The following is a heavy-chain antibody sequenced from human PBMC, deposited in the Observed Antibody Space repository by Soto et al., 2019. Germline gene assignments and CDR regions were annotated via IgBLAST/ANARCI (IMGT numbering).Heavy chain of an antibody. CDR1: GGSISSYY. J-gene: IGHJ3*02. D-gene: IGHD3-16*01. V-gene: IGHV4-59*08. CDR3: ARHEGGVDAFDI. Sequence: QVQLQESGPGLVKPSETLSLTCTVSGGSISSYYWSWIRQPPGKGLEWIGYIYYSGSTNYNPSLKSRVTISVDTSKNQFSLKRSSVTAADTAVYYCARHEGGVDAFDIWGQGTMVTVSS. CDR2: IYYSGST.